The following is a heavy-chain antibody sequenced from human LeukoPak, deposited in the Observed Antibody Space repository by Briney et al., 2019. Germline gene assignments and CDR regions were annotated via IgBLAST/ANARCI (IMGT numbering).Heavy chain of an antibody. CDR2: MIPNSGNT. V-gene: IGHV1-8*01. Sequence: ASVKVSCKASGYTFTSYDINWVRQATGQGLEWMGWMIPNSGNTGYAQKFQGRVTMTRNTSISTAYMELSSLRSEDTAVYYCARGGSDLSAQDYYYYMDVWGKGTTVTVSS. CDR1: GYTFTSYD. J-gene: IGHJ6*03. CDR3: ARGGSDLSAQDYYYYMDV.